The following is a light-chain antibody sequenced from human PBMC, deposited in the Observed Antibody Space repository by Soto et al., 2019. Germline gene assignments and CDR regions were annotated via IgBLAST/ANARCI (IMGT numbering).Light chain of an antibody. CDR2: DVS. CDR3: SSYTSSSTPYV. CDR1: SSDVGGYNY. V-gene: IGLV2-14*01. Sequence: QSALTQPASVSGSPGQSITISCTGTSSDVGGYNYVSWYQQHPGKAPTLLIYDVSNRPSGVSSRLSGSKSGNTASLTISGLQAEDEADYYCSSYTSSSTPYVFGTGTKLTVL. J-gene: IGLJ1*01.